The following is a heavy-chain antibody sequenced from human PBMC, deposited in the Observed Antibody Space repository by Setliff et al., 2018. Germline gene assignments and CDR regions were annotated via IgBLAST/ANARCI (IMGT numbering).Heavy chain of an antibody. D-gene: IGHD3-3*01. CDR3: ARVLVGYDFWSGYYQTMPHFDY. V-gene: IGHV1-18*01. Sequence: ASVKVSCKASGYTFTSYGISWVQQAPGQGLEWMGWISAYNGNTNYAQKLQGRVTMTTDTSTSTAYMELRSLRSDDTAVYYCARVLVGYDFWSGYYQTMPHFDYWGQGTLVTVSS. J-gene: IGHJ4*02. CDR1: GYTFTSYG. CDR2: ISAYNGNT.